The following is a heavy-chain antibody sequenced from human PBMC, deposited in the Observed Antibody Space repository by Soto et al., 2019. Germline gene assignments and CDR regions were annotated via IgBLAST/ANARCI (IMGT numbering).Heavy chain of an antibody. J-gene: IGHJ4*02. D-gene: IGHD3-10*01. Sequence: AAVKVSCKASGVTFSSYAISWVRQAPGQGLEWMGGIIPIFGTANYAQKFQGRVTITADKSTSTAYMELSSLRSEDTAVYYCARDPLGESLLDYWGQGTLVTVSS. CDR3: ARDPLGESLLDY. CDR2: IIPIFGTA. V-gene: IGHV1-69*06. CDR1: GVTFSSYA.